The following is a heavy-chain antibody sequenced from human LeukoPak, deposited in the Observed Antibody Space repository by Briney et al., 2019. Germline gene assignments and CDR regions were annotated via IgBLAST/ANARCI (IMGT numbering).Heavy chain of an antibody. V-gene: IGHV4-59*12. D-gene: IGHD3-9*01. CDR3: ARTRYFDWLFPFDY. Sequence: SETLSLTCTVSGGSISSYYWSWIRQPPGKGLEWIGYIYYSGSTNYNPSLKSRVTISVDKSKNQFSLKLSSVTAADTAVYYCARTRYFDWLFPFDYWGQGTLVTVSS. J-gene: IGHJ4*02. CDR2: IYYSGST. CDR1: GGSISSYY.